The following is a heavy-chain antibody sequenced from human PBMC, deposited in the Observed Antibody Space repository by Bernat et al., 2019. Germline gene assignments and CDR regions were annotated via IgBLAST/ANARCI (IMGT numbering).Heavy chain of an antibody. CDR2: IKSKTDGGTT. CDR3: TTDSVGAMSPFDY. Sequence: EVQLVESGGGLVKPGGSHRLSCAASGFTFSNAWMRWVRQAPGKGLEWVGRIKSKTDGGTTDYAAPVKGRFTISRDDSKNTLYLQMNSLKTEDTAVYYCTTDSVGAMSPFDYWGQGTLVTVSS. D-gene: IGHD1-26*01. CDR1: GFTFSNAW. J-gene: IGHJ4*02. V-gene: IGHV3-15*01.